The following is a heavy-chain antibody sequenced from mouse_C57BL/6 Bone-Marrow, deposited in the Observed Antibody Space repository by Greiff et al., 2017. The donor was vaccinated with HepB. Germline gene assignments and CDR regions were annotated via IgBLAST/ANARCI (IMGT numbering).Heavy chain of an antibody. D-gene: IGHD1-1*01. V-gene: IGHV1-72*01. CDR1: GYTFTSYW. J-gene: IGHJ4*01. CDR2: IDPNSGGT. Sequence: QVQLKQPGAELVKPGASVKLSCKASGYTFTSYWMHWVKQRPGRGLEWIGRIDPNSGGTKYNEKFKSKATLTVDKPSSTAYMQLSSLTSEDSAVYYCARESYYGSSLMDYWGQGTSVTVSS. CDR3: ARESYYGSSLMDY.